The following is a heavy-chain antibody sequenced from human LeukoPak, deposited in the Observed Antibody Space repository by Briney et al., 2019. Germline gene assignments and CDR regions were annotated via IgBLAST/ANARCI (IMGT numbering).Heavy chain of an antibody. CDR3: ARHDGWRLGDLSFIPGAFFDV. CDR1: GGSISSVNYY. D-gene: IGHD3-16*02. CDR2: INYSGST. J-gene: IGHJ4*02. V-gene: IGHV4-39*01. Sequence: SETLSLTCTVSGGSISSVNYYWVWVRQPPGKGRDWIGTINYSGSTYYDPSLKSLVTVSVDTSKNQFSLKLSSMTAADTAVYYCARHDGWRLGDLSFIPGAFFDVWGQGTLVTVSS.